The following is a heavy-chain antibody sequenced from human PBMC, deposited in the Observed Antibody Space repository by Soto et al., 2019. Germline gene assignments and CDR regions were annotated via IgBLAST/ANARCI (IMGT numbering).Heavy chain of an antibody. Sequence: GGSLRLSCAASGFTFRSYDIHWVRQATGKGLEWVSAIGTAGDTYYPGSVKGRFTISRENAKNSLYLQMNSLRAEDTAVYYCARVYYYDSSAAFDIWGQGTMVTVSS. CDR3: ARVYYYDSSAAFDI. CDR1: GFTFRSYD. J-gene: IGHJ3*02. D-gene: IGHD3-22*01. V-gene: IGHV3-13*01. CDR2: IGTAGDT.